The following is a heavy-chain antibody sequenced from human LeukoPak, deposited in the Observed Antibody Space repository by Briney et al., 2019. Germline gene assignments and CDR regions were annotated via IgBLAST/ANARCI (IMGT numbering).Heavy chain of an antibody. CDR3: VRRVNTYGGWFDR. Sequence: SETLSLTCSVSGDSIRSNNYHWGWIRPSPGKGLEWIGTIDYSGNTYYNPSLNSRVTISADTSRNQFSLKLSSVTAADTAIYYCVRRVNTYGGWFDRWGQGALVTVCS. J-gene: IGHJ5*02. D-gene: IGHD5-18*01. V-gene: IGHV4-39*01. CDR1: GDSIRSNNYH. CDR2: IDYSGNT.